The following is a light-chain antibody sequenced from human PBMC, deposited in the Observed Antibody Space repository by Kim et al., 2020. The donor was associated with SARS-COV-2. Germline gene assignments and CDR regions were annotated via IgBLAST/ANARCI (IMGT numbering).Light chain of an antibody. Sequence: SVNRTCTLSSVHRSYAIAWHQQQPEKGHRYLMKVNSDGSHSKGDGIPDRFSGSSSGAERYLTISSLQSEDEADYYCQTWGAGMGVFGGGTKLTVL. CDR2: VNSDGSH. CDR3: QTWGAGMGV. J-gene: IGLJ3*02. V-gene: IGLV4-69*01. CDR1: SVHRSYA.